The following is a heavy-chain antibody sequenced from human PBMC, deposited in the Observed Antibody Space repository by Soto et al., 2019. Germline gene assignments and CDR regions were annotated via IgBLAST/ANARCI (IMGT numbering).Heavy chain of an antibody. Sequence: GASVKVSCEASGGTFSSYAISWVRQAPGQGLEWMGGIIPIFGTANYAQKFQGRVTITADESTSTAYMELSSLRSEDTAVYYCARVVQSTYDVGDYFDYWGQGTLVTVSS. CDR3: ARVVQSTYDVGDYFDY. CDR2: IIPIFGTA. D-gene: IGHD3-3*01. V-gene: IGHV1-69*13. J-gene: IGHJ4*02. CDR1: GGTFSSYA.